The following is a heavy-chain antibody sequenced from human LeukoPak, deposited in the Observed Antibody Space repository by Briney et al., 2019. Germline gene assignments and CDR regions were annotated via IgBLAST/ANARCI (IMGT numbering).Heavy chain of an antibody. CDR2: IYHSGST. CDR1: GYSISSGYY. D-gene: IGHD5-12*01. V-gene: IGHV4-38-2*02. J-gene: IGHJ4*02. Sequence: SETLSLTCTVSGYSISSGYYWGWIRQPPGKGLEWIGSIYHSGSTYYNPSLKSRVTISVDTSRNQFSLKLSSVTAADTAVYYCAARRSGYEPIDYWGQGTLVTVSS. CDR3: AARRSGYEPIDY.